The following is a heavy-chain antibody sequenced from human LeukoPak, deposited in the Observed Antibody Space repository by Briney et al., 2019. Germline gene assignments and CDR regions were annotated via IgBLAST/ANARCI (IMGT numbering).Heavy chain of an antibody. D-gene: IGHD6-19*01. Sequence: GGSLRLSCAASGFTFSSYGMHWVRQAPGKGLEWVAVIWYDGSNKYYADSVKGRFTISRDNSKNTLYLQMNSLRAEDTAVYYCAKKIHGIAVPGVNDAFDIWGQGTMVTVSS. V-gene: IGHV3-33*06. CDR1: GFTFSSYG. CDR3: AKKIHGIAVPGVNDAFDI. J-gene: IGHJ3*02. CDR2: IWYDGSNK.